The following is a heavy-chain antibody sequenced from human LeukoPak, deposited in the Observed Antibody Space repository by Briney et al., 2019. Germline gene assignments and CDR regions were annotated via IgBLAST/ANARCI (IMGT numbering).Heavy chain of an antibody. D-gene: IGHD1-14*01. CDR2: ISSSSSYI. Sequence: GGSLRLSCAASGFTFSSYSMNWVRQAPGKGLEWVSSISSSSSYIYYADSVKGRFTISRDNAKNSLYLQMNSLRAEDTAVYYCARRRRRVTGFWHDAFDVWGQGTMAIVSS. J-gene: IGHJ3*01. CDR3: ARRRRRVTGFWHDAFDV. V-gene: IGHV3-21*01. CDR1: GFTFSSYS.